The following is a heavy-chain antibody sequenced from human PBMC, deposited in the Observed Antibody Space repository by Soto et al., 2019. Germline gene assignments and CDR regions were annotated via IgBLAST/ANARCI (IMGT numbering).Heavy chain of an antibody. V-gene: IGHV2-26*01. D-gene: IGHD3-10*01. CDR3: ARYGSGSYYNRQFDY. Sequence: SAPKLVNATGTLTLKCTVSGFSLSNARMGVSWIRQPPGKALEWLAHIFSNDEKSYSTSLKSRLTISKDTSKSQVVLTMTNMDPVDTATYYCARYGSGSYYNRQFDYWGQGTLVTVSS. J-gene: IGHJ4*02. CDR1: GFSLSNARMG. CDR2: IFSNDEK.